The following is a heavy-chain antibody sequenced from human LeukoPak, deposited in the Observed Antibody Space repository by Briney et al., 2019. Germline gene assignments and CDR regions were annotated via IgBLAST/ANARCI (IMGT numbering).Heavy chain of an antibody. CDR1: GYTFTGYY. V-gene: IGHV1-2*06. J-gene: IGHJ5*02. D-gene: IGHD5-12*01. CDR3: ARGGGGYDWGNWFDP. Sequence: PGASVKVSCKASGYTFTGYYMHWVRQAPGQGLEWMGRINPNSGGTNYAQKFQGRVTMTRDTSISTAYMELSRLRSDDTAVYYWARGGGGYDWGNWFDPWGQGILVTVSS. CDR2: INPNSGGT.